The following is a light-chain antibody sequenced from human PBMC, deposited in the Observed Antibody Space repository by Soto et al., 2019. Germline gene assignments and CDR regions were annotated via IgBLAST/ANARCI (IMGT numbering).Light chain of an antibody. CDR3: QQYHRYSRT. CDR2: KAS. J-gene: IGKJ1*01. Sequence: DIQMTQSPSTLSASLGYRVTITCLASQSISSWLAWYQQKPGKAPKLRSDKASSLESGVPSRCSGSGSWTEFTLTISSLQPDDLATYYCQQYHRYSRTFGQGTKLDNK. V-gene: IGKV1-5*03. CDR1: QSISSW.